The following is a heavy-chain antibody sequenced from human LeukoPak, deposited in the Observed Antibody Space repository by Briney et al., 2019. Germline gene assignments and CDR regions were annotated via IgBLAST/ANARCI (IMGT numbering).Heavy chain of an antibody. CDR1: GFTFSSYG. CDR2: ISYDGSNK. J-gene: IGHJ3*02. Sequence: GRSLRLSCAASGFTFSSYGMHWVRQAPGKGLEWVVVISYDGSNKYYADSVKGRFTISRDNSKNTLYLQMNSLRAEDTAVYYCAKHLTIQTAFDIWGQGTMVTVSS. D-gene: IGHD4/OR15-4a*01. V-gene: IGHV3-30*18. CDR3: AKHLTIQTAFDI.